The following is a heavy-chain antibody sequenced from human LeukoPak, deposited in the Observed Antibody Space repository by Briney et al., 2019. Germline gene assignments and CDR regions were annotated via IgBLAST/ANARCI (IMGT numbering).Heavy chain of an antibody. CDR3: ARLGGLSYYYDSSGRRIRFDP. D-gene: IGHD3-22*01. CDR1: GGSISSSNW. CDR2: IYHSGST. J-gene: IGHJ5*02. Sequence: SETLSLTCAVSGGSISSSNWWSWVRQPPRKGLEWIGEIYHSGSTNYNPSLKSRVTISVDTSKNQFSLKLSSVTAADTAVYYCARLGGLSYYYDSSGRRIRFDPWGQGTLVTVSS. V-gene: IGHV4-4*02.